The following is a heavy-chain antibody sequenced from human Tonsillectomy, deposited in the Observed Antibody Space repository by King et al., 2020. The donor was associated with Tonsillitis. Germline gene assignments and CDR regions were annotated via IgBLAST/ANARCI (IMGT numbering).Heavy chain of an antibody. D-gene: IGHD4-11*01. Sequence: VQLVESGGGLVQPGGSLRLSCAASGFTFRSYDIHWVRQPTGKGLEWVATIGTADDPYYADSVKGQFTISRDNAQDSLYLQMNSLRAGDTAVYYCARATYYYGMDVWGQGTTVTVSS. CDR2: IGTADDP. CDR3: ARATYYYGMDV. V-gene: IGHV3-13*05. CDR1: GFTFRSYD. J-gene: IGHJ6*02.